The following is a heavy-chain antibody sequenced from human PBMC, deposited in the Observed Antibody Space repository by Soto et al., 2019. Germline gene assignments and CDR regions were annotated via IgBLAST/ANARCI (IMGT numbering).Heavy chain of an antibody. CDR3: AAASSWRLDY. CDR2: MHHDGSA. Sequence: QVQLQESGPGLVKPSGTLSLTCAVSGDSISSSNWWSWVRQPPGKGLEWNGEMHHDGSANYNPSLRSRVTVSVDKSKNQFSLKLNSVTAADMVVYYCAAASSWRLDYWGQGALVTVSS. CDR1: GDSISSSNW. V-gene: IGHV4-4*02. J-gene: IGHJ4*02. D-gene: IGHD6-13*01.